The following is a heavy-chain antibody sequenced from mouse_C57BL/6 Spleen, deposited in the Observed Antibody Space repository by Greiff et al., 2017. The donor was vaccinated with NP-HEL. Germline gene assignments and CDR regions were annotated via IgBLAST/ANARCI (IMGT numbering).Heavy chain of an antibody. CDR1: GFNIKDDY. J-gene: IGHJ3*01. D-gene: IGHD2-4*01. V-gene: IGHV14-4*01. CDR2: IDPENGDT. CDR3: TTGDYYDYDEGFAY. Sequence: EVQLQQSGAELVRPGASVKLSCTASGFNIKDDYMHWVKQRPEQGLEWIGWIDPENGDTEYASKFQGKATITADTSSNTAYLQLSSLTSEDTAVYYCTTGDYYDYDEGFAYWGQGTLVTVSA.